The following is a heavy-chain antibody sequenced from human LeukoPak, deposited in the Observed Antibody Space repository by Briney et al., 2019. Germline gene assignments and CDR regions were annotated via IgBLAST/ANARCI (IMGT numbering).Heavy chain of an antibody. Sequence: GGSLRLSCAASGFTFSNYWMSWVRQAPGKGLEWVANIKQDGGEKSYVDSVKGRFTISRDNAKSSLYLQMNSLRAEDTAVYYCASVGHVVVVTAIRFDYWGQGTLVTVSS. D-gene: IGHD2-21*02. CDR2: IKQDGGEK. CDR1: GFTFSNYW. J-gene: IGHJ4*02. CDR3: ASVGHVVVVTAIRFDY. V-gene: IGHV3-7*01.